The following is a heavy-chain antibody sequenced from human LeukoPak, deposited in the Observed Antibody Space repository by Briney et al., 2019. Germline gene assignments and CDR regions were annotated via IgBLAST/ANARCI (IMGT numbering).Heavy chain of an antibody. D-gene: IGHD3-3*01. J-gene: IGHJ4*02. CDR3: ARDGSGPIDY. V-gene: IGHV3-48*03. CDR2: ISSSGSTI. CDR1: GFTFSSYE. Sequence: GGSLRLSYAASGFTFSSYEMNWVRQAPGKGLEWISYISSSGSTIYYADSVKGRFTISRDNAKNSLYLQMNSLRAEDTAVYYCARDGSGPIDYWGQGTLVTVSS.